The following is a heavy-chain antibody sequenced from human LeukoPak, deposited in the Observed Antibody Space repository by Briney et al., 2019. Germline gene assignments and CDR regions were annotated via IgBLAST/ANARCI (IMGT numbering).Heavy chain of an antibody. J-gene: IGHJ4*02. Sequence: PSETLSLTCNVSGGSVSSGSYYWSWIRQPPGKGLEWIGYIYYSGSTNYDPSLKSRVTISVDTSKNQFSLKLSSVTAADTAVYYCARDQDGDYWGAFDYWGQGTLVTVSS. D-gene: IGHD4-17*01. CDR1: GGSVSSGSYY. V-gene: IGHV4-61*01. CDR2: IYYSGST. CDR3: ARDQDGDYWGAFDY.